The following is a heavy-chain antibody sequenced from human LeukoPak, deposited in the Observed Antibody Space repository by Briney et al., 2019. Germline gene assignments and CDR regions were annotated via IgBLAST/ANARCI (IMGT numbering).Heavy chain of an antibody. J-gene: IGHJ5*02. CDR1: GDSFSIISSSSSY. V-gene: IGHV4-39*01. CDR3: ARGGVGTLLWFGLRQVPPESLQNWFDP. Sequence: SETLSLTCTVSGDSFSIISSSSSYWGWIRQPPGKGLEWIGSIYSSGSTYFNSSLKSRVTISVGTSKDEFSLNLSSVTAADTAVYYCARGGVGTLLWFGLRQVPPESLQNWFDPWGQGTLVTVSS. CDR2: IYSSGST. D-gene: IGHD3-10*01.